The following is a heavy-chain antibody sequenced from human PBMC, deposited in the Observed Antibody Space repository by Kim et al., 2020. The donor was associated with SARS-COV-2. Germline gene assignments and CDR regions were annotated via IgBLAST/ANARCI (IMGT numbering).Heavy chain of an antibody. V-gene: IGHV3-23*01. D-gene: IGHD3-9*01. CDR2: ISGSGGST. CDR3: AKDAYYDILTGYSQGWVYFDY. Sequence: GGSLRLSCAASGFTFSSYAMSWVRQAPGKGLEWVSAISGSGGSTYYADSVKGRFTISRDNSKNTLYLQMNSLRAEDTAVYYCAKDAYYDILTGYSQGWVYFDYWGQGTLVTVSS. J-gene: IGHJ4*02. CDR1: GFTFSSYA.